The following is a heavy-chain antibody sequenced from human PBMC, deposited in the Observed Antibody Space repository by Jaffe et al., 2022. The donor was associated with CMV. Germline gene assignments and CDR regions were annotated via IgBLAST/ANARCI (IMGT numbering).Heavy chain of an antibody. V-gene: IGHV4-4*02. J-gene: IGHJ6*03. CDR3: ARGVGRVRGVINALPIGFPYYYYYMDV. CDR2: IYHSGST. CDR1: GGSISSSNW. Sequence: QVQLQESGPGLVKPSGTLSLTCAVSGGSISSSNWWSWVRQPPGKGLEWIGEIYHSGSTNYNPSLKSRVTISVDKSKNQFSLKLSSVTAADTAVYYCARGVGRVRGVINALPIGFPYYYYYMDVWGKGTTVTVSS. D-gene: IGHD3-10*01.